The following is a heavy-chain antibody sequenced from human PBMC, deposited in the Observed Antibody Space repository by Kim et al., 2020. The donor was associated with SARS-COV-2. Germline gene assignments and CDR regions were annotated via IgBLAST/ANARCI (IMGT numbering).Heavy chain of an antibody. V-gene: IGHV4-34*01. CDR3: ARVLYSSGWYNWFDP. D-gene: IGHD6-19*01. J-gene: IGHJ5*02. Sequence: PSLKSRVTISVDTSKNQFSLKLSSVTAADTAVYYCARVLYSSGWYNWFDPWGQGTLVTVSS.